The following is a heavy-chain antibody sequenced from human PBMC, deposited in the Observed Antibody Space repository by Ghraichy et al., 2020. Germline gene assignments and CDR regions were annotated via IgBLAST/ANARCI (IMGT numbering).Heavy chain of an antibody. D-gene: IGHD3-10*01. J-gene: IGHJ6*02. CDR2: IIPILGIA. CDR1: GGTFSSYA. V-gene: IGHV1-69*04. Sequence: SVKVSCKASGGTFSSYAISWVRQAPGQGLEWMGRIIPILGIANYAQKFQGRVTITADKSTSTAYMELSSLRSEDTAVYYCARGGWFGEPHYYYYGMDVWGQGTTVTVSS. CDR3: ARGGWFGEPHYYYYGMDV.